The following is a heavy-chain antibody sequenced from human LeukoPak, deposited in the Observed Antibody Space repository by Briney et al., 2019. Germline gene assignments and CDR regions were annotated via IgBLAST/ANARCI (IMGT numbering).Heavy chain of an antibody. J-gene: IGHJ6*03. CDR3: ARGRFGVGYMDV. CDR2: IYYSGST. Sequence: SQTLSLTCTVSGGSISSGSYYWSWIRQPPGKGLEWIGYIYYSGSTNYNPSLKSRVTISVDTSKNQFSLKLSSVTAADTAVYYCARGRFGVGYMDVWGKGTTVTVSS. V-gene: IGHV4-61*01. D-gene: IGHD3-10*01. CDR1: GGSISSGSYY.